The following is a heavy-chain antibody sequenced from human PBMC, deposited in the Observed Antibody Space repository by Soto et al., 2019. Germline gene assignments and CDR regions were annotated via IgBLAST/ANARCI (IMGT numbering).Heavy chain of an antibody. V-gene: IGHV4-59*08. CDR3: ARLPNSSGWLYIDY. CDR2: IYYSGST. J-gene: IGHJ4*02. D-gene: IGHD6-19*01. CDR1: GGSISSYY. Sequence: SETLSLTCTVSGGSISSYYWSWIRQPPGKGLEWIGYIYYSGSTNYNPSLKSRVTISVDTSKNQFSLKLSSVTAADTAVYYCARLPNSSGWLYIDYWGQGTLVTVSS.